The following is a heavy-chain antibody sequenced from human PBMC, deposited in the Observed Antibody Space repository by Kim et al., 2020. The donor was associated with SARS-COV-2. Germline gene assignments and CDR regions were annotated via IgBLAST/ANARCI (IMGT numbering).Heavy chain of an antibody. CDR2: IYTSGST. Sequence: SETLSLTCTVSGGSISSGSYYWSWIRQPAGKGLEWIGRIYTSGSTNYNPSLKSRVTISGDTSKNQFSLKLSSVTAADTAVYYCAGARGTYGDYLNWFDPWGQGTLVTVSS. CDR1: GGSISSGSYY. J-gene: IGHJ5*02. V-gene: IGHV4-61*02. CDR3: AGARGTYGDYLNWFDP. D-gene: IGHD4-17*01.